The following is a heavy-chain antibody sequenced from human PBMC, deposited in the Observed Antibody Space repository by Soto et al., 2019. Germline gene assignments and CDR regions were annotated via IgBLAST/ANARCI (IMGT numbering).Heavy chain of an antibody. D-gene: IGHD1-26*01. Sequence: QITLKESGPTLVKPTQTLTLTCTFSGFSISTSGVGVGWIRQPPGKALEWLALIYWDDDKRYSPSLKSRLTITKDTSKNPVVLTMTNMHPVDTATYYCAHRYSAHYDYWGQGTLVTVSS. CDR2: IYWDDDK. V-gene: IGHV2-5*02. J-gene: IGHJ4*02. CDR1: GFSISTSGVG. CDR3: AHRYSAHYDY.